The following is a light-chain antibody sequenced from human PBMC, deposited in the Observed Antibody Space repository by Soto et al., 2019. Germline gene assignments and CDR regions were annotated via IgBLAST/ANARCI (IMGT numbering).Light chain of an antibody. J-gene: IGLJ2*01. CDR2: ANN. CDR3: QSYDSSLSGYVV. V-gene: IGLV1-40*01. CDR1: SSNIGAVYD. Sequence: QSVLTQPPSVSGAPGQRVTISCTGSSSNIGAVYDVYWYQQLPGTAPKLLIYANNNRPSGVPDRFSGSKSGTSASLAITGLQAEDEADYYCQSYDSSLSGYVVFGGGTKLTVL.